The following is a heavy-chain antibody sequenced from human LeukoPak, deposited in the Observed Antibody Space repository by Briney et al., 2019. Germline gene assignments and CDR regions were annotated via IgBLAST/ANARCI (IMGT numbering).Heavy chain of an antibody. CDR1: GGSISSSYW. J-gene: IGHJ4*02. CDR3: ARDRCGGDCPLDY. V-gene: IGHV4-4*02. D-gene: IGHD2-21*02. Sequence: PSETLSLTCAVSGGSISSSYWWTWVRQPPGKGLEWIGEIYHSGSTNYNPSLKSRVTISVDKSKNQFSLNLRSVTAADTAVHYCARDRCGGDCPLDYWGQGTLVTVSS. CDR2: IYHSGST.